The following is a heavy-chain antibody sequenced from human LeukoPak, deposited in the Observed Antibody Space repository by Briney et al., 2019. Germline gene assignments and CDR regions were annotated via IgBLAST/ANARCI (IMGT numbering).Heavy chain of an antibody. CDR1: GYTLSSYG. D-gene: IGHD2-21*02. V-gene: IGHV1-18*04. CDR3: ASNPRGDSWTFDY. CDR2: ISIYNGNT. Sequence: ASVKVSCTASGYTLSSYGVNWVRQAPGQGLEWMGWISIYNGNTEYAQILQGRVTKTTDTSTSTVYMELTSLRSDDTAVYYCASNPRGDSWTFDYWGQGTLVTVSS. J-gene: IGHJ4*02.